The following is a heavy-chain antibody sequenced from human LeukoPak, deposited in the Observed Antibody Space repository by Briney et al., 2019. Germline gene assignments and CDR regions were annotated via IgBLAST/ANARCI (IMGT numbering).Heavy chain of an antibody. CDR1: GGSISGYY. CDR3: TRDSSGWYDTYFDY. V-gene: IGHV4-34*01. Sequence: SETLSLTCSVYGGSISGYYWSWLRQPPGKGLEWIGEINHSGSTNSNQSLKSRVTITVDTSKNQYSLKLSPMTAAATAVYYCTRDSSGWYDTYFDYWGQGTLVTVSS. J-gene: IGHJ4*02. D-gene: IGHD6-19*01. CDR2: INHSGST.